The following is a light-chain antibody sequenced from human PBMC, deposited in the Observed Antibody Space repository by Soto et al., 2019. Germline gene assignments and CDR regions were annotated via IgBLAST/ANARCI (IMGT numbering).Light chain of an antibody. CDR1: QGISNY. J-gene: IGKJ1*01. Sequence: DIQMTQSPSSLSASVGDRVTITCRASQGISNYLAWYQQKPGKVPKLLIYAASTLQSGVPSRFSGSGSGTDFTLTINGLQPDDFATYYCQQYNGYRTWTFGQGTKVDIK. CDR3: QQYNGYRTWT. V-gene: IGKV1-27*01. CDR2: AAS.